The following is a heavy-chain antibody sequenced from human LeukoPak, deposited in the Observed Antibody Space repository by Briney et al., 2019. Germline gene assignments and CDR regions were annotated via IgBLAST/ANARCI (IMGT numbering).Heavy chain of an antibody. CDR2: IYSGGST. J-gene: IGHJ4*02. V-gene: IGHV3-66*01. CDR3: ARVNGGPFDY. D-gene: IGHD4-23*01. CDR1: GFTFSSYA. Sequence: PGGSLRLSCAASGFTFSSYAMSWVRQAPGKGLEWVSVIYSGGSTYYADSVKGRFTISRDNSKNTLYLQMNSLRAGDTAVYYCARVNGGPFDYWGQGTLVTVSS.